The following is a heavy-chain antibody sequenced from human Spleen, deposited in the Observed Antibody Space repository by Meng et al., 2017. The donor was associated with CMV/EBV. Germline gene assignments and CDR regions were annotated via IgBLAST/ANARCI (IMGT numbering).Heavy chain of an antibody. V-gene: IGHV4-4*02. CDR3: ANSAGLRGVIDY. Sequence: QVQLQESGPGLVKPSETLSLTCTVSGGSISSYYWTWVRQVPGKGLEWIGEIYHSGSTNYNPSLKSRVAISVDKFKNQFSLKLGSVTAADTAVYYCANSAGLRGVIDYWGQGTLVTVSS. CDR2: IYHSGST. D-gene: IGHD3-10*01. CDR1: GGSISSYY. J-gene: IGHJ4*02.